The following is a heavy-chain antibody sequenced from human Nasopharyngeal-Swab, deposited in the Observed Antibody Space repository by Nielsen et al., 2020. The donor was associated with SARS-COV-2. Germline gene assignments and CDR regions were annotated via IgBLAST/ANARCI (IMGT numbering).Heavy chain of an antibody. CDR3: EREGGAYYDILTGYSWFDP. CDR2: IWYEGSNK. D-gene: IGHD3-9*01. V-gene: IGHV3-33*01. CDR1: GFTFSSYG. J-gene: IGHJ5*02. Sequence: GESLKISCAASGFTFSSYGMHWVRQAPGKGLEWVAVIWYEGSNKYYADSVKGRFTISRDNPKNSLYLQMNSLRDEDTAGEEGEREGGAYYDILTGYSWFDPWGQGTLVTVSS.